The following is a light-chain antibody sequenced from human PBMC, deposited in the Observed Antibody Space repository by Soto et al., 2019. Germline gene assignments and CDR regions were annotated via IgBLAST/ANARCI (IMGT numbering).Light chain of an antibody. Sequence: DIVMTQSPDSLAVSLGERATINCKSSQSVLYSSNNKDYLAWYQQKPGQPPKLLIYWASTRESGVPERFSGSGSGTDFTLTINSLQAEDVAVYYCQQYYSTLITFGQGTRLEIK. J-gene: IGKJ5*01. CDR3: QQYYSTLIT. V-gene: IGKV4-1*01. CDR2: WAS. CDR1: QSVLYSSNNKDY.